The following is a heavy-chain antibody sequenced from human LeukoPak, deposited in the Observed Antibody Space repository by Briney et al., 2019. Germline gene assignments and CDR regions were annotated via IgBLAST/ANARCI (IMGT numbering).Heavy chain of an antibody. V-gene: IGHV3-23*01. J-gene: IGHJ4*02. D-gene: IGHD5-18*01. CDR2: ISGSGGST. CDR1: GFTFSSYA. Sequence: TGGSLRLSCAASGFTFSSYAMSWVRLAPGKGLEWVSAISGSGGSTYYADSVKGRFTISRDNSKNTLYLQMNSLRAEDTAVYYCAKTRGYSYGYYLDYWGQGTLVTVSS. CDR3: AKTRGYSYGYYLDY.